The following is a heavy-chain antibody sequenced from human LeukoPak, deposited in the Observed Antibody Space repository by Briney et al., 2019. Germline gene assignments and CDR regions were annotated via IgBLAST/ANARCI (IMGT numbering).Heavy chain of an antibody. CDR2: IRYDGSNK. Sequence: GGSLRLSCAASGFTFSSYGMHWVRQAPGKGLEWVAFIRYDGSNKYYADSVKGRFTISRDNSKNTLYLQMNSLRAEDTAVYYCAKEGHYYDSSGYYPYYFDYWGQGTLVTDSS. V-gene: IGHV3-30*02. CDR1: GFTFSSYG. D-gene: IGHD3-22*01. J-gene: IGHJ4*02. CDR3: AKEGHYYDSSGYYPYYFDY.